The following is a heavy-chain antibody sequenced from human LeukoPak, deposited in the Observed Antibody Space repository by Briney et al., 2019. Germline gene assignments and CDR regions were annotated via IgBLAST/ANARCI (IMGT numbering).Heavy chain of an antibody. D-gene: IGHD2-15*01. V-gene: IGHV4-59*08. CDR1: GGSISSYY. CDR3: ARLEGYCSGGSCSKHYYYYGMDV. J-gene: IGHJ6*02. CDR2: IYYSGST. Sequence: PSETLSLTCTVSGGSISSYYWSWIRQPPGKGLEWIGYIYYSGSTNYNPSLKSRVTISVDTSKNQFSLKLSSVTAADTAVYYCARLEGYCSGGSCSKHYYYYGMDVWGQGTPVTVSS.